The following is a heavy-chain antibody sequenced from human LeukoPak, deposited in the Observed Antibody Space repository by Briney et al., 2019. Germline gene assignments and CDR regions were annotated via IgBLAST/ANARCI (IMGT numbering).Heavy chain of an antibody. Sequence: ASVKVSCKASGYTFTGYYMHWGRQAPGQGLEWMGRINPNSGGTNYAQKFQGRVTMTRDTSISTAYMELSRLRSDDTAVYYCARVFRVPYDAFDIWGQGTMVTVSS. CDR3: ARVFRVPYDAFDI. D-gene: IGHD3-10*01. J-gene: IGHJ3*02. CDR1: GYTFTGYY. V-gene: IGHV1-2*06. CDR2: INPNSGGT.